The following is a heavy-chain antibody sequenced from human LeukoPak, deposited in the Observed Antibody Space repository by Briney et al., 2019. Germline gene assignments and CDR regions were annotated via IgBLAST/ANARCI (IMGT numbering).Heavy chain of an antibody. CDR1: GFTFSSYE. D-gene: IGHD3-10*01. Sequence: PGGSLRLSCAASGFTFSSYEMNWVRQAPGKGLEWVSYISSSGSTIYYADSVKGRFTISRDNAKNSLYLQMNSLRAEDTAVYYCARELWFGELYHEDYWGRGTLVTVSS. V-gene: IGHV3-48*03. CDR2: ISSSGSTI. J-gene: IGHJ4*02. CDR3: ARELWFGELYHEDY.